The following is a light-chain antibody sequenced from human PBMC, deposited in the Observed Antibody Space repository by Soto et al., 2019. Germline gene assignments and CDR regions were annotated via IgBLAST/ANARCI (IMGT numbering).Light chain of an antibody. CDR3: MQALQTPWT. CDR2: KVS. Sequence: DVVMTQSPLSLPVTLGQPASISCRSNQSLVHSDGIAYFSWFQQRPGRSPRRLIYKVSNRDSGVPARFSGSGSGTDFALKISRVEAEDVGVYYCMQALQTPWTFGQGTKVDI. J-gene: IGKJ1*01. V-gene: IGKV2-30*02. CDR1: QSLVHSDGIAY.